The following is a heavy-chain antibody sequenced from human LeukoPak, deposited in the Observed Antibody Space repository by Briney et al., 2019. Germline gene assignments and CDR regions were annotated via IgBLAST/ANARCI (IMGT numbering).Heavy chain of an antibody. D-gene: IGHD1-26*01. CDR2: ISSGSTYI. CDR3: ARDRIYSGIYHDTFDI. J-gene: IGHJ3*02. V-gene: IGHV3-21*01. CDR1: GFTFSSYS. Sequence: GGSLRLSCAASGFTFSSYSMSWVRQAPGKGLEWVSSISSGSTYIFYADSMKGRFTISRDNAKNSLYLQMNTLRAEDTAVYYCARDRIYSGIYHDTFDIWGHGTMVTVSS.